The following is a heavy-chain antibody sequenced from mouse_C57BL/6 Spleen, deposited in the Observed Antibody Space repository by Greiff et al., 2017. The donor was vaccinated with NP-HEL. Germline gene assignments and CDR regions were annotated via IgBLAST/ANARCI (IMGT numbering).Heavy chain of an antibody. CDR2: ISSGGSYT. V-gene: IGHV5-6*01. D-gene: IGHD1-1*01. J-gene: IGHJ2*01. CDR1: GFTFSSYG. CDR3: ARHDGSSSYYFDY. Sequence: EVQLVESGGDLVKPGGSLKLSCAASGFTFSSYGMSWVRQTPDKRLEWVATISSGGSYTYYPDSVKGRFTISRDNAKNTLYLQMSSLKSEDTAMYYCARHDGSSSYYFDYWGQGTTLTVSS.